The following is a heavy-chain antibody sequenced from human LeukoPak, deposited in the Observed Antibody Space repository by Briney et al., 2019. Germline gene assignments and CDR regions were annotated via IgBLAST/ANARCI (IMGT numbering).Heavy chain of an antibody. Sequence: SETLSLTCAIYGGSFSGYYWSWIRQPPGKGLEWIGEINHSGSTNYNPSLKSRVTISVDTSKNQFSLKLSSVTAADTAVYYCARHRTRSQYYYDSSGYYWGALALGWFDPWGQGTLVTVSS. V-gene: IGHV4-34*01. D-gene: IGHD3-22*01. CDR2: INHSGST. J-gene: IGHJ5*02. CDR3: ARHRTRSQYYYDSSGYYWGALALGWFDP. CDR1: GGSFSGYY.